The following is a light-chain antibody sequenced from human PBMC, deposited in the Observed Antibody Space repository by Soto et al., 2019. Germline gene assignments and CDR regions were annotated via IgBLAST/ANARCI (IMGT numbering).Light chain of an antibody. V-gene: IGLV1-40*01. Sequence: QSVLTQPPSVSGAPGQRVTISCTGSSSNIGAGYDVHWYQQLPGTAPKLLIYGNSNRPSGVPDRFSGSKSGTSASLAITGLQAEDEADYYCQSYDSRLSALVLGTGTNGTV. CDR2: GNS. CDR1: SSNIGAGYD. J-gene: IGLJ1*01. CDR3: QSYDSRLSALV.